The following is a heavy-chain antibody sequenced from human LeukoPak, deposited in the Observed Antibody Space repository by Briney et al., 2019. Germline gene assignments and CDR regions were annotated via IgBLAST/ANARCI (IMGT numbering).Heavy chain of an antibody. J-gene: IGHJ4*02. CDR2: IKKDGSQK. Sequence: GGSLRLSCAASGFTFSDYWMTWVRQAPGKGLEWVATIKKDGSQKHYGDSVKGRFTISRDNAKNSMYLQMNSLRADDTAVYYCTSPPLGYCSSTTCRFDYWGQGTLVTVSS. V-gene: IGHV3-7*01. CDR3: TSPPLGYCSSTTCRFDY. D-gene: IGHD2-2*03. CDR1: GFTFSDYW.